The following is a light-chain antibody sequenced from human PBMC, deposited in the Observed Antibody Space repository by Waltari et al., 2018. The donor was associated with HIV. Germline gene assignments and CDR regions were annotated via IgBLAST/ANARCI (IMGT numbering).Light chain of an antibody. CDR2: WAS. CDR1: QSVLSSSNNKNY. J-gene: IGKJ1*01. CDR3: QQYYSTPWT. Sequence: DIGMTQPPDLLAVSLGERATIYCKSSQSVLSSSNNKNYLVWYQQKPGQPPKLLIYWASTRESGVPDRFSGSGSGTDFTLTISSLQVEDVAVYYCQQYYSTPWTFGQGTKVEVK. V-gene: IGKV4-1*01.